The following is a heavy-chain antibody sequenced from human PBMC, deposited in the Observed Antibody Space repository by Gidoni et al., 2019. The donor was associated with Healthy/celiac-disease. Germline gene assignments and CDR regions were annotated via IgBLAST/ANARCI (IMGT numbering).Heavy chain of an antibody. CDR3: ARWSSASYYRRTELDY. CDR1: GGSFRGYY. Sequence: QVQLQQWPAGLLNPSETLSPTCSVYGGSFRGYYWRWLRQPPGKGLEWIGEINHSGSPNYNPSRKGRVTRSVDTSKNQFALKLSSVTAADTAVYYWARWSSASYYRRTELDYWGQGTLVTVSS. J-gene: IGHJ4*02. CDR2: INHSGSP. D-gene: IGHD6-6*01. V-gene: IGHV4-34*01.